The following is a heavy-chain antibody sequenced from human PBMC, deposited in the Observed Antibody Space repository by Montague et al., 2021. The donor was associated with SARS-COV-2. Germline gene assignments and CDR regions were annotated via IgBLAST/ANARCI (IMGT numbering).Heavy chain of an antibody. CDR2: IYYSGST. D-gene: IGHD3-3*01. CDR3: ARASGKKTIFGVVISYFDY. CDR1: GGSFSGHY. Sequence: TLSLTCAVYGGSFSGHYWSWIRQPPGKGLEWIGYIYYSGSTYYNPSLKSRVTISVDTSKNQFSLKLSSVTAADTAVYYCARASGKKTIFGVVISYFDYWGQGTLVTVSS. V-gene: IGHV4-34*09. J-gene: IGHJ4*02.